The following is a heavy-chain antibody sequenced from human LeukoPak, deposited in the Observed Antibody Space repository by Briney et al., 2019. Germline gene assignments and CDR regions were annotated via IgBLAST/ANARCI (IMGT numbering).Heavy chain of an antibody. V-gene: IGHV3-23*01. CDR2: IDASGGAT. J-gene: IGHJ5*02. Sequence: GGSLRLSCAASGFTVSSNYMSWVRQAPGKGLEWVSTIDASGGATYYADSVEGRFTISRDNSKNTFYLQMNSLRAEDTAVYYCAKGSGSGWYGWFAPWGQGTLVTVSS. D-gene: IGHD6-19*01. CDR3: AKGSGSGWYGWFAP. CDR1: GFTVSSNY.